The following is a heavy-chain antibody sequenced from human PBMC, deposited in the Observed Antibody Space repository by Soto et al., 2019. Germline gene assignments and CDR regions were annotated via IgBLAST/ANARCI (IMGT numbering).Heavy chain of an antibody. Sequence: QVQLVQSGAEVKKPGASVRVSCKASGYTFTSSDVYWVRQATGQGLELMGWMNPNTGNTGYAQKFQGRVTMTRNTSISRAYMELSSVRSEDTAVYYCARGSSHCSGGSCCSDWFDPWGQGTPVTVSS. D-gene: IGHD2-15*01. V-gene: IGHV1-8*01. CDR1: GYTFTSSD. CDR3: ARGSSHCSGGSCCSDWFDP. J-gene: IGHJ5*02. CDR2: MNPNTGNT.